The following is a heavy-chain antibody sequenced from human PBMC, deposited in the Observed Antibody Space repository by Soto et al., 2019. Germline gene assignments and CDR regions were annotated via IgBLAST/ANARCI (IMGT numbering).Heavy chain of an antibody. Sequence: QVQLVQSGAEVRKPGSSVQVSCKASGGTFYTYTFSWVRQAPGQGLEWMGSITPIYPTTNYAEKFQGRLTVTADGSTSTAYIELSSLPSDDTAVYYCARIPRYSFPTSDDLDSWGQGTLVTVSS. CDR1: GGTFYTYT. CDR3: ARIPRYSFPTSDDLDS. CDR2: ITPIYPTT. V-gene: IGHV1-69*15. D-gene: IGHD5-18*01. J-gene: IGHJ4*02.